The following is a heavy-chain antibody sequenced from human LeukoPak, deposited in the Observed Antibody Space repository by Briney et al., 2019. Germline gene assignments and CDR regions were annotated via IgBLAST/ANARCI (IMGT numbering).Heavy chain of an antibody. CDR2: IYYTGST. D-gene: IGHD3-3*01. CDR3: ARQESGPYHYMDV. Sequence: SETLSLTCTVSGGSISSSVYYWGWIRQPPGKGLEWIGSIYYTGSTYYNPSLKGRVTISVDTSKNQFSLKLSSVTAADTAVYYCARQESGPYHYMDVWGKGTTVTVSS. J-gene: IGHJ6*03. CDR1: GGSISSSVYY. V-gene: IGHV4-39*01.